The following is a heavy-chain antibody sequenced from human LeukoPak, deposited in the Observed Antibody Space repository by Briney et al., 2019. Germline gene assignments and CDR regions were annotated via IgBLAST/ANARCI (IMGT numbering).Heavy chain of an antibody. CDR3: AKSGGGPYFDS. J-gene: IGHJ4*02. D-gene: IGHD1-1*01. CDR1: GFTFSNYA. CDR2: IRASDDTT. Sequence: GGSLRLSCAASGFTFSNYAMNWVRQAPGKGLDWVSTIRASDDTTYYADSVQGRFTISRENSKKTLYLQMNSLRAEDTAVYYCAKSGGGPYFDSWGQGTLVTVSS. V-gene: IGHV3-23*01.